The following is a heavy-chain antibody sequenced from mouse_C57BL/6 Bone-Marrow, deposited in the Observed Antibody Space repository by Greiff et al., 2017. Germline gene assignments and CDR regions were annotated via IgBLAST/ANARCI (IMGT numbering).Heavy chain of an antibody. D-gene: IGHD4-1*01. V-gene: IGHV1-72*01. CDR3: ARKGTGKEFFFAY. CDR1: GYTFTSYW. CDR2: IDPNSGGT. J-gene: IGHJ3*01. Sequence: QVQLKQPGAELVKPGASVKLSCKASGYTFTSYWMHWVKQRPGRGLEWIGRIDPNSGGTKYNEKFKSKATLTVDKPSSTAYMQLSSLTSEDSAVYYCARKGTGKEFFFAYWGQGTLVTVSA.